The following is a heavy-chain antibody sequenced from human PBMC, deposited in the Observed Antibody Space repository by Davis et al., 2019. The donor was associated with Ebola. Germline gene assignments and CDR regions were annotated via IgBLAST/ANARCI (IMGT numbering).Heavy chain of an antibody. J-gene: IGHJ4*02. CDR3: ARVYWNYNFDY. CDR1: GYSISSGYY. V-gene: IGHV4-38-2*02. Sequence: MPGGSLRLSCTVSGYSISSGYYWGWIRQPPGKGLEWIGSIYYSGSTYYNPSLKSRVTISVDTSKNQFSLKLSSVTAADTAVYYCARVYWNYNFDYWGQGTLVTVSS. D-gene: IGHD1-7*01. CDR2: IYYSGST.